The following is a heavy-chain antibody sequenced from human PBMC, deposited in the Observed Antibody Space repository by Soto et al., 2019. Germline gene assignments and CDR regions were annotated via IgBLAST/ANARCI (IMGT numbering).Heavy chain of an antibody. Sequence: GGSLRLSCAASGFTFSSYAMHWVRQAPGKGLEWVAVISYDGSNKYYADSVKGRFTISRDNSKNTLYLQMNSLRAEDTAVYYCARKLVVVIIPEYYGMDVWGQGTTVTVSS. CDR2: ISYDGSNK. V-gene: IGHV3-30-3*01. J-gene: IGHJ6*02. CDR1: GFTFSSYA. CDR3: ARKLVVVIIPEYYGMDV. D-gene: IGHD3-3*01.